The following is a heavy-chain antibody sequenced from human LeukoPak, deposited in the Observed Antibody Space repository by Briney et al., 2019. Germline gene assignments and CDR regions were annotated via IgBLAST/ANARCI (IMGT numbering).Heavy chain of an antibody. CDR3: ARDVPGSIGTTARFDP. J-gene: IGHJ5*02. D-gene: IGHD1-1*01. CDR1: GYTSRTYG. Sequence: ASVKVSCKSSGYTSRTYGISWMRQAPGQGLEWMGWISSHNDNTNYAQKFQGRLTMTTDTSTSTAYMELRSLRSDDTGVYYCARDVPGSIGTTARFDPWGQGTLVTVSS. CDR2: ISSHNDNT. V-gene: IGHV1-18*01.